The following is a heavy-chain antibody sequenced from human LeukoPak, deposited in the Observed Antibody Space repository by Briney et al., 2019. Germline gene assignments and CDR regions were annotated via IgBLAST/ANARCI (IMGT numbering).Heavy chain of an antibody. J-gene: IGHJ4*02. CDR2: ISWNSGSI. V-gene: IGHV3-9*01. D-gene: IGHD3-10*01. CDR3: AKARVGYGSGSYPDY. CDR1: GFTFDDYA. Sequence: GGSLRLSCAASGFTFDDYAMHWVRQAPGKGLEWVSGISWNSGSIGYADSVKGRFTISRDNAKNSLYLQMNSLRAEDTALYYCAKARVGYGSGSYPDYWGQGTLVTVSS.